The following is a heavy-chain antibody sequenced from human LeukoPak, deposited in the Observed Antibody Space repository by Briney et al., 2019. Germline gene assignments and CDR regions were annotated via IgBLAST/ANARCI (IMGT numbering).Heavy chain of an antibody. J-gene: IGHJ6*02. D-gene: IGHD3-10*01. V-gene: IGHV1-8*01. CDR2: MNPNSGNT. Sequence: GASVKVSCKASGYTFTSYDINWVRQATGQGLEWMGWMNPNSGNTGYAQKFQGRVTMTRNTSISTAYMELSSLRSEDTAVYYCARGQLRFGQWFGELLTPYYYYGMDVWGQGTTVTVSS. CDR3: ARGQLRFGQWFGELLTPYYYYGMDV. CDR1: GYTFTSYD.